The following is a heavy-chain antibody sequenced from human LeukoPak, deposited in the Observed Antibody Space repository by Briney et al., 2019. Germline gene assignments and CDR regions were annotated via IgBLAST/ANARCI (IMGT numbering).Heavy chain of an antibody. CDR3: ARLSIVGATNDY. D-gene: IGHD1-26*01. V-gene: IGHV4-59*08. J-gene: IGHJ4*02. Sequence: PSETLSLTCTVSGGSISSYYWSWIRQPPGKGLEWIGYIYYSGSTNYSPSLKSRVTISVDASKNQFSLKLSSVTAADTAVYYCARLSIVGATNDYWGQGTLVTVSS. CDR2: IYYSGST. CDR1: GGSISSYY.